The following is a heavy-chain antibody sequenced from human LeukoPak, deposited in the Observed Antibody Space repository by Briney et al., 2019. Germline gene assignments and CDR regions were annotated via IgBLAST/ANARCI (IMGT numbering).Heavy chain of an antibody. CDR2: ISAYNGNT. J-gene: IGHJ6*02. CDR3: ARDPLRSTWSTYYNALDV. Sequence: ASVKVSCKASGYSFTSCAINWVRQAPGQGLEWMGWISAYNGNTDYAQKFQGRVTMTTDTSTSTAYMELRSLTSDDTAVYYCARDPLRSTWSTYYNALDVWGQGTTVTVSS. D-gene: IGHD6-13*01. V-gene: IGHV1-18*01. CDR1: GYSFTSCA.